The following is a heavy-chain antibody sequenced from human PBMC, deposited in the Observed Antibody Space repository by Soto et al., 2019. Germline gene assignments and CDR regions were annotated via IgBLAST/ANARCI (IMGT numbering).Heavy chain of an antibody. CDR3: AKDIVTTIDYYYYGMDV. CDR2: ISYDGSNK. D-gene: IGHD5-12*01. Sequence: QVQLVESGGGVVQPGRSLRLSCAASGFTFSSYGMHWVRQAPGKGLEWVAVISYDGSNKYYADSVKGRFTISRDNSKNTLYLQMNSLRAEDTAVYYCAKDIVTTIDYYYYGMDVCGQGTTVTVSS. V-gene: IGHV3-30*18. CDR1: GFTFSSYG. J-gene: IGHJ6*02.